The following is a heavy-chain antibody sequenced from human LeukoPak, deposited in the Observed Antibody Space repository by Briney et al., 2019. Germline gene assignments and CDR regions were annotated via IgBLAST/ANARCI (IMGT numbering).Heavy chain of an antibody. D-gene: IGHD2-2*01. J-gene: IGHJ6*03. CDR2: IYYSGST. CDR1: GGSISSSNYY. V-gene: IGHV4-39*07. CDR3: ARAPGQLLIRNYYYYMDV. Sequence: SETLSLTCTVSGGSISSSNYYWGWIRQPPGKGLEWIGNIYYSGSTYYNSSLKSRVTISVDTSKNQFSLKVSSVTAADTAVYYCARAPGQLLIRNYYYYMDVWGKGTTVTVSS.